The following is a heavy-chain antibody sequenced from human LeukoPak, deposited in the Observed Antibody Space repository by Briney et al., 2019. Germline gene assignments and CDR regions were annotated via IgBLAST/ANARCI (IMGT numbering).Heavy chain of an antibody. CDR1: GYTFTSYY. Sequence: ASVKVSCKASGYTFTSYYIHWVRQAPGQGLEWMGIINPSGGSTNYAQKFQGRVTMTRDTSTSTVYMELSSLRSDDTAVYYCARGPRITLARGGQWYFYMDVWGKGTTVTVSS. D-gene: IGHD3-10*01. CDR3: ARGPRITLARGGQWYFYMDV. V-gene: IGHV1-46*01. CDR2: INPSGGST. J-gene: IGHJ6*03.